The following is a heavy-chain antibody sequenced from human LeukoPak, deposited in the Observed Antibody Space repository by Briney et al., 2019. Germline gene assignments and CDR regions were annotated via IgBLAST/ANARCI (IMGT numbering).Heavy chain of an antibody. CDR2: ISSSSSTI. Sequence: GSLRLSCAASGFTFSSYSMNWVRQAPGKGLEWVSYISSSSSTIYYADSVKGRFTISRDNAKNSLYLQMNSQRAEDTAVYYCARDSTVAPFDYWGQGTLVTVSS. CDR3: ARDSTVAPFDY. J-gene: IGHJ4*02. V-gene: IGHV3-48*01. D-gene: IGHD4-23*01. CDR1: GFTFSSYS.